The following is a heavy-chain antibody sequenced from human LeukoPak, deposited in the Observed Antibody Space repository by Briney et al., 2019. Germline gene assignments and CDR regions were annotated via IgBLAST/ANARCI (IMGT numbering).Heavy chain of an antibody. CDR1: GFTFSSYW. Sequence: GGSLRLSCAASGFTFSSYWMSWVRQAPGKGLEWVADISYDGSNKYYADSVKGRFTISRDNSKNTLYLQMNSLRAEDTAVYYCANHKQDSSSSYFDYWGQGALVTVSS. J-gene: IGHJ4*02. V-gene: IGHV3-30*18. CDR3: ANHKQDSSSSYFDY. CDR2: ISYDGSNK. D-gene: IGHD6-6*01.